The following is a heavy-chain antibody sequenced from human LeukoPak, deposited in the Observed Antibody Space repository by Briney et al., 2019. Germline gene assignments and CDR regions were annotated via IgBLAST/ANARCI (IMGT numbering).Heavy chain of an antibody. D-gene: IGHD2-2*02. V-gene: IGHV3-74*01. J-gene: IGHJ5*02. Sequence: GGSLRLSCAASGFTFSSYWTHWVRQAPGKGLVWVSRINSDGSSTSYADSVKGRFTISRDNAKNTLYLQMNSLRAEDTAVYYCARGIPAAIRNDADWFDPWGQGTLVTVSS. CDR1: GFTFSSYW. CDR3: ARGIPAAIRNDADWFDP. CDR2: INSDGSST.